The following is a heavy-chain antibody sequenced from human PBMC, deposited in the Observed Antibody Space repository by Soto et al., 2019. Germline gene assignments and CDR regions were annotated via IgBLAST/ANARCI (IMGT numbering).Heavy chain of an antibody. Sequence: PGGSLRLSCTASGFTFTDYYRSWVRLAPGKGLEWISYISGSTGYTNYVDSARGRFTISRDNARNSLYLQMDSLRVEDTAIYYCARDTISATGTGIDYWGQGTLVTVYS. CDR2: ISGSTGYT. V-gene: IGHV3-11*06. J-gene: IGHJ4*02. D-gene: IGHD6-13*01. CDR3: ARDTISATGTGIDY. CDR1: GFTFTDYY.